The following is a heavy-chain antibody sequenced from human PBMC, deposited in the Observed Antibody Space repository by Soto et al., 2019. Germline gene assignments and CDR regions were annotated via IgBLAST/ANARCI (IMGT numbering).Heavy chain of an antibody. V-gene: IGHV3-30-3*01. D-gene: IGHD4-4*01. Sequence: PWGTLSLSCAASGFTFSSYAMHWVRQAPGKGLEWVAVISYDGSNKYYADSVKGRFTISRDNSKNTLYLQMNSLRAEDTAVYYYARDDEIESVTIDYWGQGTLVTVSS. CDR3: ARDDEIESVTIDY. J-gene: IGHJ4*02. CDR2: ISYDGSNK. CDR1: GFTFSSYA.